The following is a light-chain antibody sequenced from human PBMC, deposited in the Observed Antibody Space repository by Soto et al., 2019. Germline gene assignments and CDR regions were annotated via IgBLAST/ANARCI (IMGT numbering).Light chain of an antibody. Sequence: QSVLTQPRSVSGSPGQSVTISCTGTSSDVGGYNYVSWYQQNPGKAPKLMIHDVTKRPSGVPDRFSGSKSGNTASLTISGLQAEDEADYYCSSYTNINTRACVFGTGTKVTVL. CDR3: SSYTNINTRACV. V-gene: IGLV2-11*01. CDR1: SSDVGGYNY. CDR2: DVT. J-gene: IGLJ1*01.